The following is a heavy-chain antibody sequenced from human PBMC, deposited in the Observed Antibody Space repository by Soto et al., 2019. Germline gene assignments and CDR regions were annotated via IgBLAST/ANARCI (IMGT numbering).Heavy chain of an antibody. V-gene: IGHV1-69*01. J-gene: IGHJ6*02. CDR2: IIPVFGLV. D-gene: IGHD3-22*01. CDR3: AGGRIVVVGSRAYYGMDV. CDR1: GGTPSNSA. Sequence: QVHLLLQSGAEVKKPGSSVKVSCKASGGTPSNSAISWVRQAPGQGLEWMGGIIPVFGLVKYAQNFQGRVPLTADESTNTAYMELSSLRPEDTAVYYCAGGRIVVVGSRAYYGMDVWGQGTTVTVSS.